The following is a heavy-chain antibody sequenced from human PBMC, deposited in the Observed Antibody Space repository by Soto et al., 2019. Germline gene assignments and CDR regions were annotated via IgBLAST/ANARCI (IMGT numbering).Heavy chain of an antibody. CDR1: GGSISSYD. V-gene: IGHV4-59*01. Sequence: PSETLSLPCTVFGGSISSYDWSWIRQPPGKGLEWIGYIYYSGSTNYNPSLKSRVTISVDTSKNQFSLKLSSVTAADTAVYYCARVDGYCSGGSCVFDYWGQGTLVTVSS. CDR3: ARVDGYCSGGSCVFDY. J-gene: IGHJ4*02. CDR2: IYYSGST. D-gene: IGHD2-15*01.